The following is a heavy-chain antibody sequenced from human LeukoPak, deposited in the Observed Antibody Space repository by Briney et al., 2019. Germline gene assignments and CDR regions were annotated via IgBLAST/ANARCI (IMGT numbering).Heavy chain of an antibody. V-gene: IGHV1-8*01. J-gene: IGHJ3*02. Sequence: ASVTVSCKASGYTFTSYDINWVRQATAQGLEWMGWMNPNSGNTGYAQKFQGRVTMTRNTSISTAYMELSSLRSEDTAVYYCASCRSSGWYDDAFDIWGQGTMVTVSS. D-gene: IGHD6-19*01. CDR3: ASCRSSGWYDDAFDI. CDR2: MNPNSGNT. CDR1: GYTFTSYD.